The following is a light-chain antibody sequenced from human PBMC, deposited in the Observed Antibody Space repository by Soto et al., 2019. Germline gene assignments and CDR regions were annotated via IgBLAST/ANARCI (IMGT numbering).Light chain of an antibody. J-gene: IGLJ2*01. CDR3: SSYTSSSKVV. CDR2: DVS. CDR1: SSDVGGYNY. V-gene: IGLV2-14*01. Sequence: QPASVSGSPGQSITISCTGTSSDVGGYNYVSWYQQHPGKAPKLMIYDVSNRPSGVSNRFSGSKSGNTASLTISGLQAEDEADYYCSSYTSSSKVVFGGGTKLTVL.